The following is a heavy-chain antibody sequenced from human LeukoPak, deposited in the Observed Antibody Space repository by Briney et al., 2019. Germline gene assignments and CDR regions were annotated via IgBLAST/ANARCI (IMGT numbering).Heavy chain of an antibody. Sequence: GGSLRLSCAASGFTFNSYAMSWVRQAPGKGLEWVSGIRGSGGRTFYADSVKGRFTISRDNSKNTVYLQMNSLRAEDTAVYYGAKTYYYDSSGYLGELDYWGQGTLVTVSS. V-gene: IGHV3-23*01. CDR1: GFTFNSYA. CDR2: IRGSGGRT. D-gene: IGHD3-22*01. CDR3: AKTYYYDSSGYLGELDY. J-gene: IGHJ4*02.